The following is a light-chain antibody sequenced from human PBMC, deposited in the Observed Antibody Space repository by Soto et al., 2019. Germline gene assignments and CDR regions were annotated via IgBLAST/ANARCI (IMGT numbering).Light chain of an antibody. J-gene: IGKJ5*01. Sequence: VWAQSPETLSLSQGGRATLACWASQSVGTRLAWYQQRPGQPPRLLISGASSRATGIPDRFSGSGSATDFTLTISRLEPEDFALYYCQQYGISPVTFGQGTLLEIK. V-gene: IGKV3-20*01. CDR1: QSVGTR. CDR3: QQYGISPVT. CDR2: GAS.